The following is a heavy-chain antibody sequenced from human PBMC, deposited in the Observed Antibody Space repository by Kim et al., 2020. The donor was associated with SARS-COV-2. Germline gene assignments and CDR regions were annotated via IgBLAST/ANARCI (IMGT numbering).Heavy chain of an antibody. Sequence: GGSLRLSCAASGFTFSSYGMHWVRQAPGKGLEWVAVIWYDGSNKYYADSVKGRFTISRDNSKNTLYLQMNSLRAEDTAVYYCASGDCSGGSCYSPKDYWGQGTLVTVSS. CDR3: ASGDCSGGSCYSPKDY. V-gene: IGHV3-33*01. CDR1: GFTFSSYG. J-gene: IGHJ4*02. CDR2: IWYDGSNK. D-gene: IGHD2-15*01.